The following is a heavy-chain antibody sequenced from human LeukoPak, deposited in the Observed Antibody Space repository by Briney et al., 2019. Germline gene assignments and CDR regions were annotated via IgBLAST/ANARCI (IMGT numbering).Heavy chain of an antibody. CDR3: ARGLRSTTYYYGSGSYSGYGMDV. J-gene: IGHJ6*04. V-gene: IGHV4-34*01. D-gene: IGHD3-10*01. Sequence: PSETLSLTCAVYGGSFSGYYWSWLRQPPGKGLEWIGEINHSGSTNYKPSLKSRVTISVDTSKNQFSLKLSSVTAADTAVYYCARGLRSTTYYYGSGSYSGYGMDVWGKGTTVTVSS. CDR1: GGSFSGYY. CDR2: INHSGST.